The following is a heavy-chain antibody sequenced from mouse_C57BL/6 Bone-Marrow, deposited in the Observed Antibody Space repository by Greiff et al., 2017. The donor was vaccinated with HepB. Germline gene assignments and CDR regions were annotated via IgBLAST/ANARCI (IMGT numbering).Heavy chain of an antibody. D-gene: IGHD3-2*02. CDR1: GYTFTSYG. CDR3: ARKDSSGFYAMDY. Sequence: VQLKESGAELARPGASVKLSCKASGYTFTSYGISWVKQRTGQGLEWIGEIYPRSGNTYYNEKFKGKATLTADKSSSTAYMELRSLTSEDSAVYFCARKDSSGFYAMDYWGQGTSVTVSS. V-gene: IGHV1-81*01. CDR2: IYPRSGNT. J-gene: IGHJ4*01.